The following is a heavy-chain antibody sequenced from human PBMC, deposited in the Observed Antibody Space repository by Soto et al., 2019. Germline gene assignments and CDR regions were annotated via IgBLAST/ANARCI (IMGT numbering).Heavy chain of an antibody. CDR1: GFTFSSYA. D-gene: IGHD2-2*01. CDR3: AKNLFRLNIVVVPAAGDY. J-gene: IGHJ4*02. V-gene: IGHV3-23*01. Sequence: EVQLLESGGGLVQPGGSLRLSCAASGFTFSSYAMSWVRQAPGKGLEWVSAISGSGGSTYYADSVKGRFTISRDNSKNTLYLQMNSLRAEDTAVYYCAKNLFRLNIVVVPAAGDYWGQGTLVTVSS. CDR2: ISGSGGST.